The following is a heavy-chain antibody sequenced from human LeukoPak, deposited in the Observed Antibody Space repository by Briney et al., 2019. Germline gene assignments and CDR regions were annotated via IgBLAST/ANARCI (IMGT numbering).Heavy chain of an antibody. CDR2: ISHDGSKE. CDR1: GFTFSSHS. Sequence: PGRSLRLSCVGSGFTFSSHSLHWVRQAPGKGLEWVAVISHDGSKEDYADSEKGRFTISRDNSKNTLFLQMNSLRAEDTAVYYCARGGTMYYGSGNFDYWGQGTLVTVSS. V-gene: IGHV3-30*03. J-gene: IGHJ4*02. D-gene: IGHD3-10*01. CDR3: ARGGTMYYGSGNFDY.